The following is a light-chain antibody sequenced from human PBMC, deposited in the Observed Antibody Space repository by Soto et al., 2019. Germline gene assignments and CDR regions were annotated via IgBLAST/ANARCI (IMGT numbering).Light chain of an antibody. CDR2: TAS. V-gene: IGKV1-5*03. J-gene: IGKJ1*01. CDR3: QQYHGYST. CDR1: QSIRTW. Sequence: DIQMTQSPSTLSASVGDRVTITCRASQSIRTWLAWYQQKPGKAPKPLIYTASTLESGVPSRFSGSGSATEFTLTISSLQPDDFATYYCQQYHGYSTFGQGTKVDIK.